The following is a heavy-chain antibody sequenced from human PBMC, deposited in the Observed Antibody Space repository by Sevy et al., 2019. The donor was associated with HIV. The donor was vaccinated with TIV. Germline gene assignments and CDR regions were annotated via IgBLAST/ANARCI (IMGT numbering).Heavy chain of an antibody. CDR2: IIPIFGTA. CDR3: ARDRRITMVRGVISSIPYYYYGMDV. Sequence: ASVKVSCKASGGTFSSYAISWVRQAPGQGLEWMGGIIPIFGTANYAQKFQGRVTITADESTGTAYMELSSLRSEDTAVYYCARDRRITMVRGVISSIPYYYYGMDVWGQGTTVTVSS. V-gene: IGHV1-69*13. CDR1: GGTFSSYA. J-gene: IGHJ6*02. D-gene: IGHD3-10*01.